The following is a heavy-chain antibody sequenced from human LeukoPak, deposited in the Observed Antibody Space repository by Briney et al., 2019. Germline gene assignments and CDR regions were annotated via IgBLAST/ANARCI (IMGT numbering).Heavy chain of an antibody. J-gene: IGHJ4*02. CDR2: ISGDRTRT. CDR3: AHDAGPRGNPFFDY. CDR1: GFTFSTHG. V-gene: IGHV3-23*01. D-gene: IGHD2-2*01. Sequence: GGSLRLSCAASGFTFSTHGMSWVRQSPGKGLGWVSTISGDRTRTHYADSVKGRFSISRDNSRNTLYLQMNSLTVEDTALYYCAHDAGPRGNPFFDYWGQGTLVTVSS.